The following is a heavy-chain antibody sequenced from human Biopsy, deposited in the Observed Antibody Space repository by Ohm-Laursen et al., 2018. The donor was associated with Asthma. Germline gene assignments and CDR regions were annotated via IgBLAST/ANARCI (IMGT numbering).Heavy chain of an antibody. CDR3: ASQSSGPDFWSGYYYFDY. V-gene: IGHV3-30*03. D-gene: IGHD3-3*01. Sequence: SLRLSCAASGFTFSSYGMHWVRQAPGKGLEWVAVISYDGSNKYYADSMKGRFTISRDNSKNTPYLQMNSLRAEDTAVYYCASQSSGPDFWSGYYYFDYWGQGTLVTVSS. CDR2: ISYDGSNK. CDR1: GFTFSSYG. J-gene: IGHJ4*02.